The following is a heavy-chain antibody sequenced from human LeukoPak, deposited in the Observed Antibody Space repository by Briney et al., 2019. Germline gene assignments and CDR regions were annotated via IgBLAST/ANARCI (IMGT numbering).Heavy chain of an antibody. D-gene: IGHD2-2*02. Sequence: SGGSLRLSCAASGFTVSSNYMSWVRQAPGKGLEWVAVISYDGSNKYYADSVKGRFTISRDNSKNTLYLQMNSLRAEDTAVYYCARESFYCSSTSCYSNAFDIWGQGTMVTVSS. J-gene: IGHJ3*02. CDR3: ARESFYCSSTSCYSNAFDI. V-gene: IGHV3-30-3*01. CDR1: GFTVSSNY. CDR2: ISYDGSNK.